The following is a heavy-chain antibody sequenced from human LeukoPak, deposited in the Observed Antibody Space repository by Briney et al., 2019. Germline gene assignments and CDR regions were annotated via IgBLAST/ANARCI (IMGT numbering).Heavy chain of an antibody. CDR2: IKQDGSEK. J-gene: IGHJ6*03. CDR1: GFTFSSSW. D-gene: IGHD3-10*01. V-gene: IGHV3-7*01. Sequence: PGGSLTLSCAASGFTFSSSWMSWVRQAPGKGREWVANIKQDGSEKTSLDSVKGRFTISRDNAKNSLYLQMTSLRAEDTAVYYCARDNYYGSGSYYNFYYYYMDVWGKGTTVTVSS. CDR3: ARDNYYGSGSYYNFYYYYMDV.